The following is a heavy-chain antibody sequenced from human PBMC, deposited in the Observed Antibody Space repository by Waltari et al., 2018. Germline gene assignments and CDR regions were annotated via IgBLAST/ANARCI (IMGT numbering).Heavy chain of an antibody. CDR1: GFTFSSYW. V-gene: IGHV3-7*03. CDR3: ARVSRSKMATINY. D-gene: IGHD5-12*01. Sequence: EVQLVESGGGLVQPGGSLRLSCAASGFTFSSYWMSWVRQAPGKGLEWVANIKQDGSEKYYVDSVKGRFTISRDNAKNSLYLQMNSLRAEDTAVYYCARVSRSKMATINYWGQGTLVTVSS. J-gene: IGHJ4*02. CDR2: IKQDGSEK.